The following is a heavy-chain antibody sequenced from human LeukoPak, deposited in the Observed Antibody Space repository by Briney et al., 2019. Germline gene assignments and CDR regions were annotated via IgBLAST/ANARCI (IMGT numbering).Heavy chain of an antibody. CDR2: IYSGGST. CDR1: GFTVSSNY. Sequence: GGSLRLSCAASGFTVSSNYMSWVRQAPGKGLEWVSVIYSGGSTYYADSVKGRFTISRDNSKNTLYLQMNSLRPEDTAVYYCARDSYSSSCPNWFDPWGQGTLVIVSS. J-gene: IGHJ5*02. D-gene: IGHD5-18*01. V-gene: IGHV3-66*01. CDR3: ARDSYSSSCPNWFDP.